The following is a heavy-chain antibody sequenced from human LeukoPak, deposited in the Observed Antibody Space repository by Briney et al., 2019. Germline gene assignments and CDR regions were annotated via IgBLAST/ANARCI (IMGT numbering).Heavy chain of an antibody. V-gene: IGHV3-30*18. Sequence: GRSLRLSCAASGFTFSSYGMHWVRQAPGKGLEWVAVISYDGSNKYYADSVKGRFTNSRDNSKNTLYLQMNSLRAEDTAVYYCAKTLTPFRGGDYWGQGTLVTVSS. CDR2: ISYDGSNK. J-gene: IGHJ4*02. CDR1: GFTFSSYG. CDR3: AKTLTPFRGGDY. D-gene: IGHD3-10*01.